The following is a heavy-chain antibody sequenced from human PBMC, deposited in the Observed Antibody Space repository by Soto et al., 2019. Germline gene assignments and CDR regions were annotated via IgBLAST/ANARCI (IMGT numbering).Heavy chain of an antibody. CDR1: GGTFSSYA. V-gene: IGHV1-69*13. Sequence: SVKVSCKASGGTFSSYAISWVRQAPGQGLEWMGGIIPIFGTANYARKFQGRVTITADESTSTAYMELSSLRSEDTAVYYCARGEADCSGGSCYGVKTRVVYYYYGMDVWGQGTTVTVSS. D-gene: IGHD2-15*01. J-gene: IGHJ6*02. CDR2: IIPIFGTA. CDR3: ARGEADCSGGSCYGVKTRVVYYYYGMDV.